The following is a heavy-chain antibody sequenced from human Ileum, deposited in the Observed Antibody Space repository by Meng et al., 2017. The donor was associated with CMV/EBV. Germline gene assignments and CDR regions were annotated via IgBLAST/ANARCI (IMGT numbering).Heavy chain of an antibody. CDR2: INPNGGNT. V-gene: IGHV1-46*01. J-gene: IGHJ4*02. CDR1: GYTFTSFY. CDR3: ARRFCSSSSSSSCSLDY. D-gene: IGHD2-2*01. Sequence: SGYTFTSFYIHWVRQAPGQGLEWMGIINPNGGNTNYAQNVQGRVTMTRDTSTSTVYMELSSLRSEDTAVYYCARRFCSSSSSSSCSLDYWGQGTLVTVS.